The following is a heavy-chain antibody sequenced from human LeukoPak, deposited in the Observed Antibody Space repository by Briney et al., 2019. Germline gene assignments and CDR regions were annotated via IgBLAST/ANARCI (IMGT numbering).Heavy chain of an antibody. CDR3: ARDTYDYGSSWYLSVRSFDY. V-gene: IGHV1-69*04. J-gene: IGHJ4*02. Sequence: SVKVSCRASGYTFTDYYMHWVRQAPGQGLEWMGRIIPILGIANYAQKFQGRVTITADKSTSTAYMELSSLRSEDTAVYYCARDTYDYGSSWYLSVRSFDYWGQGTLVTVSS. CDR1: GYTFTDYY. D-gene: IGHD6-13*01. CDR2: IIPILGIA.